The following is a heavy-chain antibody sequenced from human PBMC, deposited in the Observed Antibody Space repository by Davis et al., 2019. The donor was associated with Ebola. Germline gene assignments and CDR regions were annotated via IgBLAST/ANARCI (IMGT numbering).Heavy chain of an antibody. V-gene: IGHV3-7*01. CDR2: IKQDGSEK. J-gene: IGHJ6*03. CDR1: GLTFSNYW. Sequence: PGGSLRLSCAASGLTFSNYWMSWVRQAPGKGLEWVANIKQDGSEKYYVDSVKGRFTISRDNAKNSLYLQMNSLRAEDTAVYYCARVEADYFEPCYYMDVWGKGTTVTVSS. CDR3: ARVEADYFEPCYYMDV. D-gene: IGHD3-10*01.